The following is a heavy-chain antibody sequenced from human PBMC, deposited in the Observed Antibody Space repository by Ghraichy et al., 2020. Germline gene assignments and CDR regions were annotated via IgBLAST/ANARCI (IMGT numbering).Heavy chain of an antibody. CDR3: ARAITIFGVVIIAGSNWFDP. V-gene: IGHV1-46*01. Sequence: ASVKVSCKASGYTFTSYYMHWVRQAPGQGLEWMGIINPSGGSTSYAQKFQGRVTMTRDTSTSTVYMELSSLRSEDTAVYYCARAITIFGVVIIAGSNWFDPWGQGTLVTVSS. CDR1: GYTFTSYY. CDR2: INPSGGST. J-gene: IGHJ5*02. D-gene: IGHD3-3*01.